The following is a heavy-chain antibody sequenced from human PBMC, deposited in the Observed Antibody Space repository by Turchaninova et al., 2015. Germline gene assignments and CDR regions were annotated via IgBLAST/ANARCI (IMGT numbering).Heavy chain of an antibody. Sequence: QVQLQQWGAGLLKPSETLSLTCAVYGGSFSGFYWTWIRQPPGKGLEWIGEINHSGSTNYNPSLTSRVTMSVDTSKSQFSLKVTSVTAADTAVYYCARGYRLDYWGLGTLVTVSS. J-gene: IGHJ4*02. V-gene: IGHV4-34*01. CDR2: INHSGST. CDR3: ARGYRLDY. CDR1: GGSFSGFY.